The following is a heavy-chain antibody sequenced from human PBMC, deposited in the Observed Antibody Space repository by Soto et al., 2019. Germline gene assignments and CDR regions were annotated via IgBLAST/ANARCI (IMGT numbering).Heavy chain of an antibody. Sequence: SETLSLTCSVSGGSISSSSYYWCWIRQPPGKGLEWIGSIYYSGSTYYNPSLKSRVTISVDTSKNQFSLKLSSVTAADTAVYYCASRRYCSGRSCYSPPTGMDVWGQGTTVT. V-gene: IGHV4-39*01. D-gene: IGHD2-15*01. CDR1: GGSISSSSYY. CDR2: IYYSGST. J-gene: IGHJ6*02. CDR3: ASRRYCSGRSCYSPPTGMDV.